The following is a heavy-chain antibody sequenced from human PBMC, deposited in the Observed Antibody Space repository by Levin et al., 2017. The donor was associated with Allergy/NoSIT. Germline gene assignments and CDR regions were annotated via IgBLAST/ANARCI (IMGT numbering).Heavy chain of an antibody. CDR1: GFTFSDYW. J-gene: IGHJ4*02. V-gene: IGHV3-7*01. Sequence: GESLKISCAASGFTFSDYWMTWVRQAPGKGLEWVTIIKHDGSEKRYVDSVKGRFTVSRDNAKTSLFLQMNSLRAEDTAVYYCARVGYSSGATYFDYWGQGTLVTVSS. D-gene: IGHD5-18*01. CDR2: IKHDGSEK. CDR3: ARVGYSSGATYFDY.